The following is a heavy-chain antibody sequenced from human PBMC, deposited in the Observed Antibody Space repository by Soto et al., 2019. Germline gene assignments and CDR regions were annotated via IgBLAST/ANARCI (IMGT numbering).Heavy chain of an antibody. Sequence: QVQLVQTGAEVKKPGASVKVSCKASGYTFTSYDINWVRQATGQGLEWMGGMNPNSGNTGYAQKFQGRVTMTRNTSISTAYMELSSLRSEDTAVYYCARFWRSDFWSGYYYYYYYGMDVWGQGTTVTVSS. CDR2: MNPNSGNT. J-gene: IGHJ6*02. CDR1: GYTFTSYD. CDR3: ARFWRSDFWSGYYYYYYYGMDV. V-gene: IGHV1-8*01. D-gene: IGHD3-3*01.